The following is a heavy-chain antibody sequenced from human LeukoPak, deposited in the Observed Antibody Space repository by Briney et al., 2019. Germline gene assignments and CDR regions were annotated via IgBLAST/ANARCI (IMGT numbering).Heavy chain of an antibody. V-gene: IGHV3-7*01. CDR3: ARSLSSGVTNY. CDR2: INVDGSET. D-gene: IGHD3-3*01. CDR1: GLPFREHW. Sequence: GRSLRLSCAASGLPFREHWMNWVRQAPRKGPEWEANINVDGSETYYVDSVKGRFTISRDNAKNTLYLQLDSLRDEDTAMYYCARSLSSGVTNYWGQGTLVTVSS. J-gene: IGHJ4*01.